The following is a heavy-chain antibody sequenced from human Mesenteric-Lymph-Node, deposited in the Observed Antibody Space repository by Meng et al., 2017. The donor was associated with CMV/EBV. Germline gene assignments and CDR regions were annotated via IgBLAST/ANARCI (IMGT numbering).Heavy chain of an antibody. CDR3: ARSRQNDY. V-gene: IGHV3-48*03. CDR2: ISVDSATI. CDR1: GFTFSNYE. J-gene: IGHJ4*02. Sequence: LSLTCAASGFTFSNYEMNWVRQAPGKGLEWISYISVDSATIYYADSVKGRFTISRDNARNSLYLQMNSLRAEDTAVYYCARSRQNDYWGQGTLVTVSS.